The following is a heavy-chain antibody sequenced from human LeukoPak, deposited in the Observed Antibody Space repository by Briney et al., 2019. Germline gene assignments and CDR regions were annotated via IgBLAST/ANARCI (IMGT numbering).Heavy chain of an antibody. CDR3: AKPVTVSSPFDY. Sequence: XXPXXGXXXXAVISYDGSNKYYADSVKGRFTISRDNSKNTLYLQMNSLRAEDTAVYYCAKPVTVSSPFDYWGQGTLVSVSS. J-gene: IGHJ4*02. CDR2: ISYDGSNK. D-gene: IGHD3-10*01. V-gene: IGHV3-30*18.